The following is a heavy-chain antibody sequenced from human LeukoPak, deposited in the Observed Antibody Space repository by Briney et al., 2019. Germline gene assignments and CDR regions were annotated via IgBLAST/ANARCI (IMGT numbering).Heavy chain of an antibody. Sequence: GASVKVSCKASGYTFSSYAISWVRQAPGQGLEWMGWISAYNGNTNYAQKLQGRVTMTTDTSTSTAYMELRSLRSDDTAMYYCARDRGVVPAAMSGSAFDPWGQGTLVTVSS. CDR2: ISAYNGNT. D-gene: IGHD2-2*01. V-gene: IGHV1-18*01. CDR3: ARDRGVVPAAMSGSAFDP. CDR1: GYTFSSYA. J-gene: IGHJ5*02.